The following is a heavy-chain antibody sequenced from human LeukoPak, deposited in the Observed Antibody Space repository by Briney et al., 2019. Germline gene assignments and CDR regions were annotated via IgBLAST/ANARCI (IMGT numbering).Heavy chain of an antibody. D-gene: IGHD5-18*01. CDR2: IYTSGST. CDR3: ARDSSRFLGYSYGSYEY. V-gene: IGHV4-61*02. Sequence: SQTLSLTCTVSGGSISSGSYYWSWIRQPAGKGLEWIGRIYTSGSTNYNPSLKSRVTISVDTSKNQFSLKLSSVTAADTAVYYCARDSSRFLGYSYGSYEYWGQGTLVTVSS. J-gene: IGHJ4*02. CDR1: GGSISSGSYY.